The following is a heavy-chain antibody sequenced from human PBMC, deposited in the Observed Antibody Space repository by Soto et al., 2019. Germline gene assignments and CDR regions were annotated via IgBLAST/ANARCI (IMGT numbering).Heavy chain of an antibody. J-gene: IGHJ6*02. V-gene: IGHV1-18*01. CDR1: GYTFTSYG. CDR2: ISAYNGNT. CDR3: ARDWWSGSSWYLPPLMDV. Sequence: QVQLVQSGAEVKKPGASVKVSCKASGYTFTSYGISWVRQAPGQGLEWMGWISAYNGNTNYAQKLQGRVTMTTDTSTSTAYMELRSLRSDDTAVYYCARDWWSGSSWYLPPLMDVWGQGTTVTVSS. D-gene: IGHD6-13*01.